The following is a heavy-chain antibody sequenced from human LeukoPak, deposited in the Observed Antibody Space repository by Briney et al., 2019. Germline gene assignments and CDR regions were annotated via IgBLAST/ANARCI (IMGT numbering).Heavy chain of an antibody. CDR3: ARERQQLGSDYYMDV. CDR2: IYYSGST. V-gene: IGHV4-30-4*08. CDR1: GGSISSGDYY. Sequence: SETLSLTCTVSGGSISSGDYYWSWIRQPPGKGLEWIGYIYYSGSTYYNPSLKSRVTISVDTSKNQFSLKLSSVTAADTAVYYCARERQQLGSDYYMDVWGKGTTVTVSS. J-gene: IGHJ6*03. D-gene: IGHD6-13*01.